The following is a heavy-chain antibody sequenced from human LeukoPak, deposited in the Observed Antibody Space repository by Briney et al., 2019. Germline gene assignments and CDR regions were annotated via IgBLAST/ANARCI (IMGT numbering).Heavy chain of an antibody. CDR1: GFTFGSYW. D-gene: IGHD2-15*01. V-gene: IGHV3-7*01. CDR3: ARESYCSGGSCSYYGMDV. CDR2: IKQDGSEK. J-gene: IGHJ6*02. Sequence: PGGSLRLSCAASGFTFGSYWMSWVRQAPGKGLEWVANIKQDGSEKYYVDSVKGRFTISRDNAKNSLYVQMNSLRAEDTAVYYCARESYCSGGSCSYYGMDVWGQGTTVTVSS.